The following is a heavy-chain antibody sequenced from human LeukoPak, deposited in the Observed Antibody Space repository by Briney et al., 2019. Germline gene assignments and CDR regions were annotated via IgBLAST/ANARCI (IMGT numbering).Heavy chain of an antibody. D-gene: IGHD3-22*01. CDR1: GFTFSSYE. CDR3: ARELYYYDSDYYYYGMDV. Sequence: GGSLRLSCAASGFTFSSYEMNWVRQAPGKGLEWVSYISSSGSTIYYADSVKGRFTISRDNAKNSPYLQMNSLRAEDTAVYYCARELYYYDSDYYYYGMDVWGQGTTVAVSS. J-gene: IGHJ6*02. CDR2: ISSSGSTI. V-gene: IGHV3-48*03.